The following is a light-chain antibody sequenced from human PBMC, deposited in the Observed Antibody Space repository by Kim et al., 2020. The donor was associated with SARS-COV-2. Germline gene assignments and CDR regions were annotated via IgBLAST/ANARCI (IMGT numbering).Light chain of an antibody. CDR3: QQSYSTPCT. Sequence: DIQMTQSPSSLSASVGDRVTITCRTTQGISSHLNWYQQKPGRAPKLLISAASTLQGGVPSRFSGSGSETDFTLTISSLQPEDFATYFCQQSYSTPCTFGPGTKVDIK. V-gene: IGKV1-39*01. J-gene: IGKJ3*01. CDR1: QGISSH. CDR2: AAS.